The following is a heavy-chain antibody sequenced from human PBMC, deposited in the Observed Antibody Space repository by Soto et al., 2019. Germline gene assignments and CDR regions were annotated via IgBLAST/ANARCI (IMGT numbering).Heavy chain of an antibody. V-gene: IGHV3-53*02. Sequence: EVQVLATGGVLIQPGGSLRLSCEASGFTVNSNYMSWVRQAPGEGLQWVSITNTGGTTYYADSVKGRFTVSRDNSKNTLYLQMNSLRAEDTDVYYCAKGDGFILAVWGQGTTVSVSS. CDR1: GFTVNSNY. CDR2: TNTGGTT. J-gene: IGHJ6*02. CDR3: AKGDGFILAV. D-gene: IGHD1-26*01.